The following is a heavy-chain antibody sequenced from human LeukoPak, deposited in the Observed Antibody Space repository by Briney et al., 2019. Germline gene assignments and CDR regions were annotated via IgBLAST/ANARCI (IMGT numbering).Heavy chain of an antibody. CDR1: GFTFSSYA. CDR2: ISGNGGST. J-gene: IGHJ3*02. V-gene: IGHV3-23*01. D-gene: IGHD2-21*02. Sequence: GGSLRLSCAASGFTFSSYAMSWVRQAPGKGLEWVSAISGNGGSTYYADSVKGRFTISRDNSKNTLYLQMNSLRAEDTAVYYCAKDNRGGDDAFDIWGQGTMVTVSS. CDR3: AKDNRGGDDAFDI.